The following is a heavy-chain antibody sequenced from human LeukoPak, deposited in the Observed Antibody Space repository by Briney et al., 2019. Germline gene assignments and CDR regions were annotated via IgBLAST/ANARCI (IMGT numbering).Heavy chain of an antibody. CDR1: GFTFSSYA. J-gene: IGHJ4*02. CDR3: AKGIDSTGYYPFDY. Sequence: GGSLRLSCAASGFTFSSYAMSWVRQAPGKGLEWVSAISGSGGSTYYADSVKGRFTISRDNSKNTLYLQLNSLRAEDTAIYYCAKGIDSTGYYPFDYWGQGTLVTVSS. CDR2: ISGSGGST. D-gene: IGHD3-22*01. V-gene: IGHV3-23*01.